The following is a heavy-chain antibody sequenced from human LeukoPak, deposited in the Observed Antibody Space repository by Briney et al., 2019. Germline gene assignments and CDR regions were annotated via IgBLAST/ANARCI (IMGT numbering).Heavy chain of an antibody. CDR3: ARNPAAWFGELSSWFDP. J-gene: IGHJ5*02. Sequence: GGSLRLSCAASGFTFSSYAMHWVRQAPGKGLEWVAVISYDGSSKYYADSVKGRFTISRDNSKSTLYPQLSSLKIDDSAVYYCARNPAAWFGELSSWFDPWGQGTLVTVSS. V-gene: IGHV3-30-3*01. D-gene: IGHD3-10*01. CDR2: ISYDGSSK. CDR1: GFTFSSYA.